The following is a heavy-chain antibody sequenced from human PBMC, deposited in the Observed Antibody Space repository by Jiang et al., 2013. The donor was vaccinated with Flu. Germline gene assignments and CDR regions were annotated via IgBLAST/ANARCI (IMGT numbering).Heavy chain of an antibody. CDR3: ARMLLEMGGSSWYGWFDP. CDR2: IYWNDDK. Sequence: KPTQTLTLTCTFSGFSLSTSGVGVGWIRQPPGKALEWLALIYWNDDKRYSPSLKSRLTITKDTSKNQVVLTMTNMDPVDTATYYCARMLLEMGGSSWYGWFDPWGQGTLVTVSS. J-gene: IGHJ5*02. V-gene: IGHV2-5*01. CDR1: GFSLSTSGVG. D-gene: IGHD6-13*01.